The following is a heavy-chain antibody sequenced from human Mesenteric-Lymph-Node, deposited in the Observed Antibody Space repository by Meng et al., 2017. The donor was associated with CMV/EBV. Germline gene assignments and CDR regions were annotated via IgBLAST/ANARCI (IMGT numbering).Heavy chain of an antibody. CDR2: IGVVGDT. Sequence: GESLKISCAASGFTFSSYEMYWARQVTEKGLEWVSNIGVVGDTSCPGSVKGRFTISRDNSKNTLYLQMNSLRAEDTAVYYCARAGYSYRYYYGMDVWGQGTTVTVSS. CDR1: GFTFSSYE. D-gene: IGHD5-18*01. V-gene: IGHV3-13*01. CDR3: ARAGYSYRYYYGMDV. J-gene: IGHJ6*02.